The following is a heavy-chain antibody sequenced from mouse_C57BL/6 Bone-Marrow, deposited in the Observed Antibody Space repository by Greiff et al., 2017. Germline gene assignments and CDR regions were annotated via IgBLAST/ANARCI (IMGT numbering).Heavy chain of an antibody. CDR1: GYTFTDYY. CDR3: AREGDYYGSSTVDY. D-gene: IGHD1-1*01. V-gene: IGHV1-26*01. J-gene: IGHJ2*01. Sequence: EVQLQQSGPELVKPGASVKISCKASGYTFTDYYMNWVKQSHGKSLEWIGDINPNNGGTSYNQKFKGKATLTVDKSSSTAYMELRSRTSEDSAVYYCAREGDYYGSSTVDYWGQGTTLTVSS. CDR2: INPNNGGT.